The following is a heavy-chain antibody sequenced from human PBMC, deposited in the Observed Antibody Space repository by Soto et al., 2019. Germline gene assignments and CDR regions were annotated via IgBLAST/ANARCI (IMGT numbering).Heavy chain of an antibody. V-gene: IGHV1-3*04. J-gene: IGHJ4*02. CDR3: ARQDKSPFDY. CDR1: GYAFIRYG. CDR2: INTANGNR. Sequence: ASVKVSCKASGYAFIRYGIHWVRQAPGQRLEWMGWINTANGNRKYAEKFQGRVTITRDTSASTAGMELSGLRFEDTAVYYCARQDKSPFDYWGQGTLVTVSS.